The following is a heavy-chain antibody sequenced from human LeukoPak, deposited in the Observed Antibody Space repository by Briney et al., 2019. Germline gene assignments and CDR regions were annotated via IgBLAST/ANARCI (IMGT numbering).Heavy chain of an antibody. Sequence: ASVKVSCKASGYTFTSYGISWVRQDPGRGCEGMGWISAYNVNTNYAQKLQGRVTMTTDTSTSTAYMELRSLRSDNTAVYYCARGAAAGIPEDWFDPWGQGTLVTVSS. D-gene: IGHD6-13*01. CDR3: ARGAAAGIPEDWFDP. V-gene: IGHV1-18*01. J-gene: IGHJ5*02. CDR2: ISAYNVNT. CDR1: GYTFTSYG.